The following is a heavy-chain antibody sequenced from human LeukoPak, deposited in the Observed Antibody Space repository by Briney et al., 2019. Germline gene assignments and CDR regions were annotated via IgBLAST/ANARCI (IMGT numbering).Heavy chain of an antibody. CDR2: INPSGSST. D-gene: IGHD6-19*01. Sequence: AAVTVSYKASGYSFTRHYMHWVRQAPAQGLEWLGLINPSGSSTLYPQKFQGRVTITRDMSTTTDYMELSRLTSDDTAVYYCARGVAGPYYYYYMDVWGRGTTVTISS. CDR1: GYSFTRHY. CDR3: ARGVAGPYYYYYMDV. V-gene: IGHV1-46*01. J-gene: IGHJ6*03.